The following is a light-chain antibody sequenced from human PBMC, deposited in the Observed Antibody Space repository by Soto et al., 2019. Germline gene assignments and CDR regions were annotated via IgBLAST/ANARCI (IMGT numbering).Light chain of an antibody. V-gene: IGKV1-33*01. CDR2: DPS. CDR3: QQYDNLPPLT. J-gene: IGKJ4*01. CDR1: QDISNY. Sequence: DIQMTQSPSSLSASVGDRVTITCQASQDISNYLNWYQQKPGKAPKLLIYDPSNLETGVPSRFSGSGSGTGFTFTISSLQPEDIATYYCQQYDNLPPLTFGGGTKVEI.